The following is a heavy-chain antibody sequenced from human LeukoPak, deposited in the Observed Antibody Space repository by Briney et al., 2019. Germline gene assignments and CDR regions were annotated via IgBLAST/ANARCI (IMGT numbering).Heavy chain of an antibody. CDR2: MNPSGGST. Sequence: ASVKVSCKASGYIFTNYYIHWVRQAPGQGLEWMGIMNPSGGSTSYAQKFQGRVTMTRDTSTSTVCMELSSLKSEDTALYYCGRGPRMLSVVGAWFDPWGQGTLVTVSS. J-gene: IGHJ5*02. D-gene: IGHD1-26*01. V-gene: IGHV1-46*01. CDR3: GRGPRMLSVVGAWFDP. CDR1: GYIFTNYY.